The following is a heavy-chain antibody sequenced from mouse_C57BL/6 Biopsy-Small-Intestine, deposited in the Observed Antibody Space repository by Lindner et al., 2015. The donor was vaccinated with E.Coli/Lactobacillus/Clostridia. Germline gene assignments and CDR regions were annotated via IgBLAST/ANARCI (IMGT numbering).Heavy chain of an antibody. Sequence: VQLQESGGDLVKPGGSLKLSCAASGFTFSSYGMSWVRQTPDKRLEWVATISSGGSYTYYPDSVKGRFTISRDNAKNTLYLQMSSLKSEDTAMYYCARLYSNYEMDYWGQGTSVTVSS. CDR3: ARLYSNYEMDY. J-gene: IGHJ4*01. CDR1: GFTFSSYG. V-gene: IGHV5-6*01. CDR2: ISSGGSYT. D-gene: IGHD2-5*01.